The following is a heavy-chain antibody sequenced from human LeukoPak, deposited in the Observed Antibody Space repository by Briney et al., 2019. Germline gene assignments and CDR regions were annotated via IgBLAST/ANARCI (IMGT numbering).Heavy chain of an antibody. J-gene: IGHJ4*02. D-gene: IGHD4-17*01. Sequence: GGSLRHSCAACGFTFNSYWMSWVGQPPGKGGGWGSRMNRDERVTNYADSVKGRCTISRDNTKKTLYLQMKSGRDEGTGVYYCARVLSVPHGDDSPASFDYWSQRTPLTLPS. V-gene: IGHV3-74*01. CDR3: ARVLSVPHGDDSPASFDY. CDR2: MNRDERVT. CDR1: GFTFNSYW.